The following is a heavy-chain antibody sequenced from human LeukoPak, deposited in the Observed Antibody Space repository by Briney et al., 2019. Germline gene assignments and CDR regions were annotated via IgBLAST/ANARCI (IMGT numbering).Heavy chain of an antibody. CDR1: GFTFSSYG. D-gene: IGHD3-10*01. V-gene: IGHV3-33*06. CDR3: AKDRPITMVRGVIC. CDR2: IWYDGSNK. Sequence: GGSLRLSCAASGFTFSSYGMHWVRQAPGKGLEWVAVIWYDGSNKYYADSVKGRFTISRDNSKNTLYLQMNSLRAEDTAVYYCAKDRPITMVRGVICWGQGTLVTVSS. J-gene: IGHJ4*02.